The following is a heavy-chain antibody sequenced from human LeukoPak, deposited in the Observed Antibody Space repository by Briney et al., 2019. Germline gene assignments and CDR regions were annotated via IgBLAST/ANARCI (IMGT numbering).Heavy chain of an antibody. CDR2: IYYSGST. J-gene: IGHJ4*02. CDR1: GGSISSYY. CDR3: ATARIKLPSSPFDY. Sequence: KPSETLSLTCTVSGGSISSYYWSWIWQPPGKGLEWIGYIYYSGSTNYNPSLKSRVTISVDTSENQVSLKLTSVTAADTAVYYCATARIKLPSSPFDYWGQGALVTVSS. V-gene: IGHV4-59*01. D-gene: IGHD2-15*01.